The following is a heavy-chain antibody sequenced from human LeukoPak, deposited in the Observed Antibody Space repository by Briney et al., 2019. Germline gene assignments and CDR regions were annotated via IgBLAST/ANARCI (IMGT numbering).Heavy chain of an antibody. CDR1: GGSISSSSYY. CDR3: ARHAYDSSSAALADFDY. CDR2: IYYSGST. Sequence: SSETLSLTCTVSGGSISSSSYYWGWIRQPPGKGLEWIGSIYYSGSTYYNPSLKSRVTISVDTSKNQFSLKLSSVTAADTAVYYCARHAYDSSSAALADFDYWGQGTLVTVSS. V-gene: IGHV4-39*01. D-gene: IGHD3-22*01. J-gene: IGHJ4*02.